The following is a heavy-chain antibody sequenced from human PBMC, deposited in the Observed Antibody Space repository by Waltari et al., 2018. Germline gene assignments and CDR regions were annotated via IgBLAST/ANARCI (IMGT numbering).Heavy chain of an antibody. Sequence: QVQLVASGGGVVQPGRSLRHSCAAPAFTYRPAILQWVRQAPGKGLEWVAAMSYDGFSKYYADSVKGRFSIGRDDSQNTVYLQANSLTTEDTAVYYCGREGGTSGYSGYLDTWGQGTLVTVSS. CDR2: MSYDGFSK. CDR1: AFTYRPAIL. CDR3: GREGGTSGYSGYLDT. V-gene: IGHV3-30*01. D-gene: IGHD2-15*01. J-gene: IGHJ4*02.